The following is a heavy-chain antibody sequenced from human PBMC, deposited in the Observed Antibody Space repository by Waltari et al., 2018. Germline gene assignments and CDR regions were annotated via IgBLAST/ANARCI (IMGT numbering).Heavy chain of an antibody. V-gene: IGHV4-59*01. CDR2: IYYSGST. Sequence: QVQLQESGPGLVKPSETLSLTCTVSGGSISSYYWSWIRQPPGKGLEWIGYIYYSGSTNFNPSLKSRVTISVDTSKIQFSLKLSSVTAADTAVYYCARDRNGYSSGWYGDAFDIWGQGTMVTVSS. CDR1: GGSISSYY. J-gene: IGHJ3*02. CDR3: ARDRNGYSSGWYGDAFDI. D-gene: IGHD6-19*01.